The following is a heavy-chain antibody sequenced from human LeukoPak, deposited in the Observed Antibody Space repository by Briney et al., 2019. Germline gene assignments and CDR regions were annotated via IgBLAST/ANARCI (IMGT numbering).Heavy chain of an antibody. CDR2: IYISGRT. D-gene: IGHD2-15*01. V-gene: IGHV4-4*07. CDR1: GDSLSSYY. Sequence: SETLSLTCTVFGDSLSSYYWSWIRQPAGKGLEWIGRIYISGRTNYSPSLRSRLTMSIDTSKNQFSLNLTSVTAADTAVYYCAREETRRLLLRTTHFDYWGQGTLVTVSS. CDR3: AREETRRLLLRTTHFDY. J-gene: IGHJ4*02.